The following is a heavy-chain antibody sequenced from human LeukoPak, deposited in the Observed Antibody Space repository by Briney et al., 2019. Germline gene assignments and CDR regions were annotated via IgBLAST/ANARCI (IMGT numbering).Heavy chain of an antibody. CDR3: ARHEGNYDLLTGFFDY. J-gene: IGHJ4*02. CDR1: GGSISRSNYY. CDR2: FYYIGST. Sequence: PSETLSLTCTVSGGSISRSNYYWGWIRQPPGKGLEWIGSFYYIGSTYYNPFLKSRVTISVDTSKNQFSLKLSSVTAADTAVFYCARHEGNYDLLTGFFDYWGQGTLVTVSS. V-gene: IGHV4-39*01. D-gene: IGHD3-9*01.